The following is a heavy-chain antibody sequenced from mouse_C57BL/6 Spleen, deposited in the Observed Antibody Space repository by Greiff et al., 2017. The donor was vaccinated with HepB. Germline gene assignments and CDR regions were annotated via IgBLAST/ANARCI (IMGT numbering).Heavy chain of an antibody. CDR2: IRNKANGYTT. V-gene: IGHV7-3*01. CDR3: ASYLNWYFDV. J-gene: IGHJ1*03. Sequence: EVQVVESGGGLVQPGGSLSLSCAASGFTFTDYYMSWVRQPPGKALEWLGFIRNKANGYTTEYSASVKGRFTISRDNSQSILYLQMNALRAEDSATYYCASYLNWYFDVWGTGTTVTVSS. CDR1: GFTFTDYY.